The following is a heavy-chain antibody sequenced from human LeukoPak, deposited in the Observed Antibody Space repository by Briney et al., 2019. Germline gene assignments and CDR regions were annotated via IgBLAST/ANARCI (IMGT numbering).Heavy chain of an antibody. V-gene: IGHV5-51*01. J-gene: IGHJ4*02. CDR1: GYTFTSYW. CDR3: ARQRGGGRLQFFDGIND. D-gene: IGHD3-9*01. Sequence: ASVKVSCKASGYTFTSYWIGWVRQMPGKGLEWMGIIYPGDSDTRYSPSFQGQVTISADKSISTAYLQWSSLKASDTAMYYCARQRGGGRLQFFDGINDWGKETLVTLS. CDR2: IYPGDSDT.